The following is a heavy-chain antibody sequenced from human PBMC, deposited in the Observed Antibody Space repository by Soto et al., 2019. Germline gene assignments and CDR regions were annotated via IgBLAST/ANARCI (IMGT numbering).Heavy chain of an antibody. J-gene: IGHJ4*02. CDR1: GYTFTSYG. V-gene: IGHV1-18*01. CDR3: AFDRSVAVRSPVYY. D-gene: IGHD6-19*01. CDR2: ISAYNGNT. Sequence: GASVKVSCKASGYTFTSYGISWVLQAPGQGLEWMGWISAYNGNTNYAQRLQGRVTMTTDTSTSTAYMELRSLRSDDTAVYYCAFDRSVAVRSPVYYRGQGTLVIVSS.